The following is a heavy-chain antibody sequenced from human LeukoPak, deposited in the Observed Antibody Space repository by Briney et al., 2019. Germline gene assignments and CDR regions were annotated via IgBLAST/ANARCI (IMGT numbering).Heavy chain of an antibody. CDR1: GGSISSYY. Sequence: PSETLSLTCTVSGGSISSYYWSWIRQPPGKGLEWIGYIYYSGSTNYNPSLKSRVTMSVDTSKNQFSLKLSSVTAADTAVYYCARAHTPLYFDYWGQGTLVTVSS. J-gene: IGHJ4*02. CDR2: IYYSGST. D-gene: IGHD2-2*02. CDR3: ARAHTPLYFDY. V-gene: IGHV4-59*12.